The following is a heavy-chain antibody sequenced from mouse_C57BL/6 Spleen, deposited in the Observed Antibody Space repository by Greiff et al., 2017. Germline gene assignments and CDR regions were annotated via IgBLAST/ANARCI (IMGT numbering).Heavy chain of an antibody. D-gene: IGHD2-10*01. Sequence: EVKLVESGGGLVKPGGSLKLSCAATGFTFSDYGMHWVRQAPEKGLEWVAYISSGSSTIYYEDKVKGRFTISRDNAKNTLFLQMTSLRSEDTAMYYCARPYLAFWGQGTLGTVSA. CDR2: ISSGSSTI. CDR1: GFTFSDYG. J-gene: IGHJ3*01. V-gene: IGHV5-17*01. CDR3: ARPYLAF.